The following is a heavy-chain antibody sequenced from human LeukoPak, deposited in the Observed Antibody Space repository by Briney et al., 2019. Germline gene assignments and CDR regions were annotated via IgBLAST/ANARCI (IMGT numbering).Heavy chain of an antibody. Sequence: GGSLRLSCAASGFTLGIIELNGAARPQGRGRGWVSYIISSGSTIYYADSVKGRFTISRDNAKNSLYLQMNSLRAEDTAVYYCARGYGDYGGWFDPWGQGTLVTVSS. CDR2: IISSGSTI. J-gene: IGHJ5*02. CDR1: GFTLGIIE. V-gene: IGHV3-48*03. D-gene: IGHD4-17*01. CDR3: ARGYGDYGGWFDP.